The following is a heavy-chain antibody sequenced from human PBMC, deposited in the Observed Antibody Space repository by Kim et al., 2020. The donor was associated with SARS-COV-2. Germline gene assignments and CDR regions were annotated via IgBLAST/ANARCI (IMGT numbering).Heavy chain of an antibody. D-gene: IGHD4-17*01. J-gene: IGHJ4*02. CDR2: ISSSSSYI. V-gene: IGHV3-21*01. Sequence: GWSLRLSCAASGFTFSSYSMNWVRQAPGKGLEWVSSISSSSSYIYYADSVKGRFTISRDNAKNSLYLQMNSLRAEDTAVYYCAREHYGDYVKRLDYWGQGTLVTVSS. CDR1: GFTFSSYS. CDR3: AREHYGDYVKRLDY.